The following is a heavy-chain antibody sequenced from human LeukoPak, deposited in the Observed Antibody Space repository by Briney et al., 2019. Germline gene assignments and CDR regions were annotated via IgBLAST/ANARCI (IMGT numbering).Heavy chain of an antibody. V-gene: IGHV4-34*01. J-gene: IGHJ4*02. D-gene: IGHD3-10*01. CDR1: GGSFSGYY. Sequence: PSGTLSLTCAVYGGSFSGYYWSWIRQPPGKGLEWIGEINHRGSTNYNPSLKSRVTISVDTSKNQFSLNLSSVTAADTAVYYCARGGLVRRFDYWGQGILVTVSS. CDR3: ARGGLVRRFDY. CDR2: INHRGST.